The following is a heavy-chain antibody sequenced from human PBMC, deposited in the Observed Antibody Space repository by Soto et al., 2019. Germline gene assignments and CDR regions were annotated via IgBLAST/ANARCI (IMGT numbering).Heavy chain of an antibody. Sequence: QVQLVQSGAEVKRPGSSVKVSCESSGDTFNSYVISWVRQAPGQGLEWMGGIIPIIGVTHYAQKFQGRVTISALSSARTAYLEMTSLGVEDTALYYCAREAQRSKGSDDWGQGTLVIVSS. CDR3: AREAQRSKGSDD. J-gene: IGHJ4*02. CDR1: GDTFNSYV. V-gene: IGHV1-69*17. D-gene: IGHD6-25*01. CDR2: IIPIIGVT.